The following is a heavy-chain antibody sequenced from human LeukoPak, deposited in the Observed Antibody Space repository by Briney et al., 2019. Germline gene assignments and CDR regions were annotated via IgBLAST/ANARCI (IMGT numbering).Heavy chain of an antibody. CDR1: GYTFTGYS. D-gene: IGHD3-3*01. CDR3: ARAYGNTVRFFDY. Sequence: ASVKVSCKASGYTFTGYSMHWVRQAPGQGLEWMGWINPNSGDTNYAQKFQGRVTMTRDTSISTAYMELSRLRSDDTAVYYCARAYGNTVRFFDYWGQGTLVTVSS. CDR2: INPNSGDT. J-gene: IGHJ4*02. V-gene: IGHV1-2*02.